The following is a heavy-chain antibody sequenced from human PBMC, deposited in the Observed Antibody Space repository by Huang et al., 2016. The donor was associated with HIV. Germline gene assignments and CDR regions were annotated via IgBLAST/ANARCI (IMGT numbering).Heavy chain of an antibody. J-gene: IGHJ3*02. Sequence: EVQLVESGGGLVQPGGSLRLSCAASGFTFRSYWMSWVRQARGKGVEWVDNIKQDGSEKYYVDSVKGRFTISRDNAKNSLYLQMNRLRAEDTAVYYCASIVGATAAFDIWGQGTMVTVSS. V-gene: IGHV3-7*01. CDR1: GFTFRSYW. D-gene: IGHD1-26*01. CDR2: IKQDGSEK. CDR3: ASIVGATAAFDI.